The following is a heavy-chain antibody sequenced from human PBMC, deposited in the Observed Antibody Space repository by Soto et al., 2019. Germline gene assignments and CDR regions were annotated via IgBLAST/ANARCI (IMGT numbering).Heavy chain of an antibody. CDR3: ARSPFLECN. V-gene: IGHV3-48*03. Sequence: AGGSLRLCCAASGFTFSAYEMNWVRQAPGKGLEWVSYISSSGNTIYYADSVKGRFTISRDNAKNSLFLQMNSLRVEDTAFYYCARSPFLECNWAQGTLVTVSS. J-gene: IGHJ4*02. CDR1: GFTFSAYE. CDR2: ISSSGNTI. D-gene: IGHD3-3*02.